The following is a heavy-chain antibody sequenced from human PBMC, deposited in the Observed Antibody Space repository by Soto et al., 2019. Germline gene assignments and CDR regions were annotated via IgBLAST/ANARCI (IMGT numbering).Heavy chain of an antibody. CDR2: IYHMGNA. V-gene: IGHV4-38-2*02. Sequence: XATLWLTCIGCGYRLSRGLYWDWIRQPPGKGLEWIGSIYHMGNAYYNPSHNGRITISLDTSKNQFSLRLTSVTAADTAVYYCARGEVRGLVATGRDYWGQRARVSVSS. D-gene: IGHD3-10*01. CDR1: GYRLSRGLY. J-gene: IGHJ4*02. CDR3: ARGEVRGLVATGRDY.